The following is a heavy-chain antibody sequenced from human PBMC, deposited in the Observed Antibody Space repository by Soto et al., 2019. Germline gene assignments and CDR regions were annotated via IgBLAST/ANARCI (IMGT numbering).Heavy chain of an antibody. CDR2: SSNSGTYT. D-gene: IGHD3-10*02. CDR1: GFTFSDYY. Sequence: GGSLRLSCVGSGFTFSDYYMIWVRQAPGKGLEWLSYSSNSGTYTKYAGSVKGRFSISRDNAKNSLHMQINSLRGEDTAVYYCARSGDNYNVLDYWGQGTPVTVSS. V-gene: IGHV3-11*06. CDR3: ARSGDNYNVLDY. J-gene: IGHJ4*02.